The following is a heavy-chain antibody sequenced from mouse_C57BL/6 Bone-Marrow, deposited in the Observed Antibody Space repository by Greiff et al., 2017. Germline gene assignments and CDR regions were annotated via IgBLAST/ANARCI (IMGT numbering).Heavy chain of an antibody. Sequence: VQLQQSGAELVRPGASVKLSCTASGFNIKDDYMHWVMQRPEQGLEWIGWIDPENGDTEYASKFQGQATITADTSSNTAYLQLSSLTSEDTAVYYCTPSVPGAMDYWGQGTSVTVSS. CDR3: TPSVPGAMDY. D-gene: IGHD3-2*02. CDR1: GFNIKDDY. V-gene: IGHV14-4*01. J-gene: IGHJ4*01. CDR2: IDPENGDT.